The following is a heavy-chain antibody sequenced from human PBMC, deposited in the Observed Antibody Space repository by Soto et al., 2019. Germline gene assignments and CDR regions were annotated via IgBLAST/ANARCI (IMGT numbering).Heavy chain of an antibody. CDR2: ISRSSSTI. CDR1: GFTFSTYS. J-gene: IGHJ4*02. Sequence: GGSLRLSCAASGFTFSTYSMNWVRQAPGKGLGWVSYISRSSSTIYYADSVKGRFTISRDNAKNSLYLQMNSLRDEDTAVYYCARGDDILTGSLDYWGQGTLVTVS. CDR3: ARGDDILTGSLDY. V-gene: IGHV3-48*02. D-gene: IGHD3-9*01.